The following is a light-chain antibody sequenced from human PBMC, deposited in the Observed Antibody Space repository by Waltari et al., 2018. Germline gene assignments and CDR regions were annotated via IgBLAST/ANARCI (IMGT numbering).Light chain of an antibody. CDR2: WPR. Sequence: QPALTQPACVPGSPAQSITLSCSGTDSDVGAYGFVSSYQQHPGSAPHLIIYWPRKRASGISDRFSASKSANSASLTITGLQAEDEADYYCGSYAARRAPGVFGAGTKVTVL. J-gene: IGLJ1*01. CDR3: GSYAARRAPGV. V-gene: IGLV2-14*01. CDR1: DSDVGAYGF.